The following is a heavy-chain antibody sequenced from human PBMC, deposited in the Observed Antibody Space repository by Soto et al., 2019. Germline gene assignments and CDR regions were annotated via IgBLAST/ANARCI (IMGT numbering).Heavy chain of an antibody. D-gene: IGHD3-22*01. V-gene: IGHV1-18*01. CDR2: ISAHTGSS. CDR1: GYTFTSSG. CDR3: ARAFFYHGSDSRGYSFDAFDF. Sequence: QVQLVQSGAEVKKPGASVKVSCKASGYTFTSSGMSWVRQAPGQGLEWMGWISAHTGSSEYAQRFQGRVTMTTYRSTSTAYMERRSLRSDDTAVYYCARAFFYHGSDSRGYSFDAFDFWGPGTLVTVSS. J-gene: IGHJ3*01.